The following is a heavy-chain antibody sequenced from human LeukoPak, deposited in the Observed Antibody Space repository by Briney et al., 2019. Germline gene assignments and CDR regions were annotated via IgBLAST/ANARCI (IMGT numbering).Heavy chain of an antibody. CDR2: IYSSGST. V-gene: IGHV4-61*02. Sequence: SETLSLTCTVSGGSISSGSYYWSWIRQPAGKGLEWIGRIYSSGSTNYNPSLKSRVTISLDTSKNQFSLKLSSVTAADTAVYYCARVAVVYFDYWGQGTLVTVSS. CDR1: GGSISSGSYY. J-gene: IGHJ4*02. CDR3: ARVAVVYFDY. D-gene: IGHD2-21*01.